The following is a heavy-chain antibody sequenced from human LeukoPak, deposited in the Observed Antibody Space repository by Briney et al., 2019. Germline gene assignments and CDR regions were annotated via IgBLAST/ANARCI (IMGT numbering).Heavy chain of an antibody. Sequence: SQTLSLTCTVSGGSISSGDYYWSWIRQPPGKGLEWIGYIYYSGSTYYNPSLKSRVTISVDTSKNQFSLKLSSVTAADTAVYYCARDYYYDSSGHYGRWFDPWGQGTLVTVSS. CDR3: ARDYYYDSSGHYGRWFDP. CDR1: GGSISSGDYY. D-gene: IGHD3-22*01. J-gene: IGHJ5*02. V-gene: IGHV4-30-4*01. CDR2: IYYSGST.